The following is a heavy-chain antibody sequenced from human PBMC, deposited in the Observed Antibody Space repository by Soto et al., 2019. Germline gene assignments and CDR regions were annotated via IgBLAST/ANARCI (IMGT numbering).Heavy chain of an antibody. J-gene: IGHJ3*02. CDR1: GFTFSSYA. Sequence: EVQLLESGGGLVQPGGSLRLSCAASGFTFSSYAMSWVRQAPGKGLEWVSAISGSGGSTYYADSVKGRFTISRDNSKNTLYLHMNSLRAEDTAVYYCAKGPFDFLRLGELSPTTHAFDIWGQGTMVTVSS. CDR2: ISGSGGST. CDR3: AKGPFDFLRLGELSPTTHAFDI. V-gene: IGHV3-23*01. D-gene: IGHD3-16*02.